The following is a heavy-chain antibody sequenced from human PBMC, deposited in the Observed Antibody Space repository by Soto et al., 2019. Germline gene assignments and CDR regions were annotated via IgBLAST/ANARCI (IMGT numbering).Heavy chain of an antibody. CDR2: IDYSGNT. D-gene: IGHD3-16*01. J-gene: IGHJ4*02. CDR3: ARGGSNFDY. CDR1: GGSISSYY. V-gene: IGHV4-59*01. Sequence: SETLSLTCTVSGGSISSYYWSWIRQPSGKGLAWIGYIDYSGNTNYNPSLRSRVTISVDTSKNQLSLKLSSVTAADTALYYCARGGSNFDYWGQGTLGTVSS.